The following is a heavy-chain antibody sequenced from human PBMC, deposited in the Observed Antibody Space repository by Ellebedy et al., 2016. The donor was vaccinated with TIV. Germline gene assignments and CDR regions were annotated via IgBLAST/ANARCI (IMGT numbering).Heavy chain of an antibody. J-gene: IGHJ4*02. CDR2: INPSGTA. V-gene: IGHV4-34*01. Sequence: MPSETLSLTCVVKGGSFNGYFWSWIRQSPGKGLEWLGEINPSGTANYNPSLKSRATMSIDTPEKQFSLRLTSVTAADTAVYYGVTWGQSYGRWGQGSLVTISS. CDR1: GGSFNGYF. D-gene: IGHD3-16*01. CDR3: VTWGQSYGR.